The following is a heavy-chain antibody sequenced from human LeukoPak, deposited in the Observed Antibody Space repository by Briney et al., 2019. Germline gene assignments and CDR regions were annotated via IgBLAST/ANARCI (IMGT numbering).Heavy chain of an antibody. D-gene: IGHD6-13*01. Sequence: GASVKVSCKASGGTFISYAISWVRQAPGQGLEWMGGIIPIFGTANYAQKFQGRVTITADESTSTAYMELSSLRSEDTAVYYCASPKSVYSSSWQNPSYGMDVWGQGTTVTVSS. CDR3: ASPKSVYSSSWQNPSYGMDV. V-gene: IGHV1-69*13. J-gene: IGHJ6*02. CDR2: IIPIFGTA. CDR1: GGTFISYA.